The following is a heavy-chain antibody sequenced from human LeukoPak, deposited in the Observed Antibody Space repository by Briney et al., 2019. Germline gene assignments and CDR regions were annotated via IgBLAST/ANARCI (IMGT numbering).Heavy chain of an antibody. J-gene: IGHJ4*02. Sequence: GGSLRLSCAASGFTFSSYAMSWVRQAPGKGLEWVSAISGSGGSTYSADSVKGRFTISRDNSKNTLYRQMNSLRAEDTAVYYCARGGCIRVKGEYYFDYWGQGTLVTVSS. CDR3: ARGGCIRVKGEYYFDY. D-gene: IGHD3-16*01. V-gene: IGHV3-23*01. CDR2: ISGSGGST. CDR1: GFTFSSYA.